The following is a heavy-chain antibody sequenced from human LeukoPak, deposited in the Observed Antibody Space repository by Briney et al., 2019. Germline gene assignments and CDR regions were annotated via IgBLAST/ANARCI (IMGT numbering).Heavy chain of an antibody. D-gene: IGHD3-22*01. Sequence: SETLSLTCAVSGGSISSSNYYWGWIRQPPGKGLEWIGNIYYSGGTYYNSSLKSRVTISVDTSKNQFSLKLSSVTAADTAMYYCARVHIYHNSVYYPYSLDYWGQGTLVTVSS. V-gene: IGHV4-39*07. CDR1: GGSISSSNYY. CDR2: IYYSGGT. J-gene: IGHJ4*02. CDR3: ARVHIYHNSVYYPYSLDY.